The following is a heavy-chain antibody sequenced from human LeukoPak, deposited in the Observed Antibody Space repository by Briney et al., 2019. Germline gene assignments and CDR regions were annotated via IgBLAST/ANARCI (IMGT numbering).Heavy chain of an antibody. Sequence: PGGSLRLSCAASGFTFRNYWMSWVRQAPGKGLEWVANIRQDGSLKYYVGSLKGRFTISRDNAKTSVYLQMNSLRAEDTAVYFCARIGYSSSSFDYWGQGTLVTVSS. V-gene: IGHV3-7*01. J-gene: IGHJ4*02. D-gene: IGHD6-6*01. CDR2: IRQDGSLK. CDR1: GFTFRNYW. CDR3: ARIGYSSSSFDY.